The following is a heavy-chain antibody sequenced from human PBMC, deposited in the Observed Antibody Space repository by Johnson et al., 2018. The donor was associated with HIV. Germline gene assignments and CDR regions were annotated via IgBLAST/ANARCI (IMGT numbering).Heavy chain of an antibody. CDR1: GFTFSSYA. Sequence: MQLVESGGGLVQPGGSLRLSCAASGFTFSSYAMHWVRQAPGKGLEYVSAISSNGGSTYYANSVKGRFTISRDNSKNTLYLQMNSLRAEDTAVYYCARVGATAAFDIWGQGTMVTVSS. D-gene: IGHD1-26*01. CDR2: ISSNGGST. CDR3: ARVGATAAFDI. J-gene: IGHJ3*02. V-gene: IGHV3-64*01.